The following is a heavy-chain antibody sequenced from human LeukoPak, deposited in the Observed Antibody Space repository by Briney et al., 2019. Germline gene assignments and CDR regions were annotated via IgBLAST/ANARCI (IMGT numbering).Heavy chain of an antibody. CDR2: VDPEDGET. J-gene: IGHJ4*02. D-gene: IGHD6-19*01. Sequence: ATVRISCKVSGYIFTDYYMHWVQQAPGKGLEWVGLVDPEDGETIYAEKFQGRATITADTSTDTAYMELSSLRSEDTAVYYCATPSSGWFDCWGQGTLVTVSS. CDR3: ATPSSGWFDC. CDR1: GYIFTDYY. V-gene: IGHV1-69-2*01.